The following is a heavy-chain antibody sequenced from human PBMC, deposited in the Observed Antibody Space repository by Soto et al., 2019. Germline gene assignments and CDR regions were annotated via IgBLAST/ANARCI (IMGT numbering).Heavy chain of an antibody. CDR3: AKNRGALQLEPSFAS. V-gene: IGHV3-43*01. CDR1: GFTFDDYT. D-gene: IGHD1-1*01. J-gene: IGHJ4*02. Sequence: EVQLVESGGVVVQPEGSLRLSCAASGFTFDDYTMHWVRQAPGKGLAWVSLITWDAVSKYYADSAKGRFTISRDNSKNSLDLQMGILRVEDTALYYCAKNRGALQLEPSFASGGQGTLVTVSS. CDR2: ITWDAVSK.